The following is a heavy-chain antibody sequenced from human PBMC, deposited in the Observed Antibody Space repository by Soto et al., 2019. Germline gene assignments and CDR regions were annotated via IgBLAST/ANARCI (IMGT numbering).Heavy chain of an antibody. CDR1: GGTFKSYA. Sequence: GASVKVSCKASGGTFKSYAISWVRQAPGQGLEWMGGIIPIFGTANYAQKFQGRVTITADESTSTAYMELSSLRSEDTAVYYCARMLPTGGYYYYGMDVWGQGTTVTVSS. CDR2: IIPIFGTA. D-gene: IGHD2-15*01. J-gene: IGHJ6*02. CDR3: ARMLPTGGYYYYGMDV. V-gene: IGHV1-69*13.